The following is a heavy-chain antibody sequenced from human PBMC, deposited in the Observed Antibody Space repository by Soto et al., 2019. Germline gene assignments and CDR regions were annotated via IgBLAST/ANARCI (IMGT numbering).Heavy chain of an antibody. CDR3: ARGERSSDY. CDR1: GGSFNGYY. V-gene: IGHV4-34*01. Sequence: QVQLQQWGAGLLKPSETLSLTCAVYGGSFNGYYWSWIRQPPGKGLEWIGEINHSGSTNYNPSLKSRVTISVDTSKNQFSLKLSSVTAADTAVYYCARGERSSDYWGQGTLVTVSS. D-gene: IGHD1-26*01. CDR2: INHSGST. J-gene: IGHJ4*02.